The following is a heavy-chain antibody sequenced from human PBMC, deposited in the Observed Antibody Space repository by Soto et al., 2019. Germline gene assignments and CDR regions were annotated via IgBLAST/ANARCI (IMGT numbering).Heavy chain of an antibody. CDR2: INPNSGGT. Sequence: ASVKVSCKASGYTFTGYYMHWVRQAPGQGLEWMGWINPNSGGTNYAQKFQGWVTMTRDTSISTAYMELSRLRSDDTAVYYCAVGLTGTTSHWFDPWGQGTLVTVSS. CDR1: GYTFTGYY. CDR3: AVGLTGTTSHWFDP. J-gene: IGHJ5*02. D-gene: IGHD1-7*01. V-gene: IGHV1-2*04.